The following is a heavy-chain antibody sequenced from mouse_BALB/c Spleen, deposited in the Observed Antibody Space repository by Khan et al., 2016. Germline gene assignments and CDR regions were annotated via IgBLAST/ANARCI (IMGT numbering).Heavy chain of an antibody. CDR2: ISCYNGAT. J-gene: IGHJ2*01. CDR3: ARPHFGCGEGYYFDY. D-gene: IGHD2-2*01. V-gene: IGHV1S34*01. Sequence: LVKTGAAVKISCKASGYSFMGYYMHWVRQSHGKSLEWIGYISCYNGATSYNQKFKGKATFTVETSSSTAYMQFNSLTSEDSAVYYCARPHFGCGEGYYFDYWGQGTTVTVSS. CDR1: GYSFMGYY.